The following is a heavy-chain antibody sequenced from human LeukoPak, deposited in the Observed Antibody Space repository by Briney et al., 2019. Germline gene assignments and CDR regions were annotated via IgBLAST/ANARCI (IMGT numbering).Heavy chain of an antibody. V-gene: IGHV6-1*01. J-gene: IGHJ6*02. CDR2: TYYRSKWYN. Sequence: KASQTLSLTCAISGDCVSSNSAAWNWIRQPPSRGLEWLGRTYYRSKWYNDYAVSVKSRITINPDTSKNQFSLQLNSVTPEDTAVYYCARAPPRSAMDVWGQGTTVTVSS. CDR3: ARAPPRSAMDV. CDR1: GDCVSSNSAA.